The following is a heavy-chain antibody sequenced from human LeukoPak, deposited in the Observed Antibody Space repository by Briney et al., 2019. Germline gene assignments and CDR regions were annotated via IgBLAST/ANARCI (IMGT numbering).Heavy chain of an antibody. Sequence: PGGSLRLSCAASGFTFSSYDIHWVRQAPGKGLEWVSSISSSSSYIYYADSVKGRFTISRDNAKNSLYLQMNSLRAEDTAVYYCARVPSGYGDFWSGYYFVASGAYMDVWGKGTTVTVSS. J-gene: IGHJ6*03. V-gene: IGHV3-21*01. CDR3: ARVPSGYGDFWSGYYFVASGAYMDV. D-gene: IGHD3-3*01. CDR2: ISSSSSYI. CDR1: GFTFSSYD.